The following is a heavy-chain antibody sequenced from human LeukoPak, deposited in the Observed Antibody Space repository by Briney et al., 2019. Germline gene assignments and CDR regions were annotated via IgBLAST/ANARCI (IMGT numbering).Heavy chain of an antibody. J-gene: IGHJ4*02. D-gene: IGHD6-13*01. V-gene: IGHV1-69*06. CDR3: ARGGLYSSFDY. CDR2: IIPIFGTA. CDR1: GDTFSSYA. Sequence: SVKVSCKASGDTFSSYAISGVRQAPGQGLEWMGGIIPIFGTANYAQKFQGRVTITADKSTRTAYMELSSLRYEDTAVYYCARGGLYSSFDYWGQGTLVTVSS.